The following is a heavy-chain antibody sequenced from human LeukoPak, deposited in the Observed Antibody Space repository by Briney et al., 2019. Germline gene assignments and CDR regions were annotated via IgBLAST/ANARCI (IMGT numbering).Heavy chain of an antibody. Sequence: ASVKVSCKASGYTFTNNYMHWVRQAPGQGLEWMAVINPSGTTTTYARKFQGRLTLTRDMSTTTDYMELSSLTSEDTAVYYCARDHSVEDRAWWFDPWGQGTLVTVSS. V-gene: IGHV1-46*01. CDR2: INPSGTTT. CDR1: GYTFTNNY. CDR3: ARDHSVEDRAWWFDP. J-gene: IGHJ5*02. D-gene: IGHD4-23*01.